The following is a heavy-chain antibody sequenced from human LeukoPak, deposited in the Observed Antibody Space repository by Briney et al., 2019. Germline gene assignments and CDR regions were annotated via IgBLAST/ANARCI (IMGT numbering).Heavy chain of an antibody. J-gene: IGHJ5*02. CDR2: ISWNSGSI. CDR1: GFTFDDYA. D-gene: IGHD2-2*02. CDR3: AKATRTLLPAAILGS. V-gene: IGHV3-9*01. Sequence: GRSLRLSCAASGFTFDDYAMHWVRQAPGKGLEWVSGISWNSGSIGYADSVKGRFTISRDNAKNSLYLQMNSLRAEDTALYYCAKATRTLLPAAILGSWGQGTLVTVSS.